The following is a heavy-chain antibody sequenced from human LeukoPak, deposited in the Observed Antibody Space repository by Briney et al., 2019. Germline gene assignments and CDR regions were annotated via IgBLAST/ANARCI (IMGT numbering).Heavy chain of an antibody. Sequence: PGGSLRLSCAASGFSFSSYGMSWVRQAPGKGLECVSAISGSGGSTYYADSVKGRFTISRDNSKNTLYLQMNSLTAEDTAVYYCAKSTYWSNPYYFDYWGQGTLVTVSS. J-gene: IGHJ4*02. CDR1: GFSFSSYG. V-gene: IGHV3-23*01. CDR3: AKSTYWSNPYYFDY. D-gene: IGHD2-2*01. CDR2: ISGSGGST.